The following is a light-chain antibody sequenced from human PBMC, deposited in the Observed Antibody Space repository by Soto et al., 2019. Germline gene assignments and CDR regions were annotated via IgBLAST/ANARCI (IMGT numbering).Light chain of an antibody. V-gene: IGKV3-20*01. CDR2: AAS. CDR1: QSVGSSH. J-gene: IGKJ1*01. CDR3: QQYGSSPWT. Sequence: EIVLTQSPGTLSLSPGERATLSCRASQSVGSSHLAWYQQKPGQAPRLLIYAASSRATGIPDRFSGSGSGTDFTLSISRLEPEDFAVYYCQQYGSSPWTFGQGTKVDIK.